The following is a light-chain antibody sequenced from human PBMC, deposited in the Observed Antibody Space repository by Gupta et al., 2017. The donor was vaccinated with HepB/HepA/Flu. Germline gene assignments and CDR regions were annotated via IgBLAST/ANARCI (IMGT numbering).Light chain of an antibody. Sequence: DIQLTQSRSFLSASGGDRVTITCRASQGVSNSLAWYQQEPGKAPKVLIYDSSALQSGVPSRFFGSGSGTEFTLTISSLQPEDFATYYCQQYKNYPLTFGGGTKVEIE. CDR3: QQYKNYPLT. CDR2: DSS. J-gene: IGKJ4*01. CDR1: QGVSNS. V-gene: IGKV1-9*01.